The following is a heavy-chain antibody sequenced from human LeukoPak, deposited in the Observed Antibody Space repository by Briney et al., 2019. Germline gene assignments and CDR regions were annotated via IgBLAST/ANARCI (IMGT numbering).Heavy chain of an antibody. D-gene: IGHD1-14*01. CDR1: GLTFSTYS. Sequence: PGGSLRLSCGASGLTFSTYSMNWVRQAPGKGLEWVSYISSDSGTIYYADSVKGRFTISRDNAKNSLYLQMNSLRVEDTAVYYCARAAQPGFDPWGQGTLVTVSS. J-gene: IGHJ5*02. CDR2: ISSDSGTI. CDR3: ARAAQPGFDP. V-gene: IGHV3-48*01.